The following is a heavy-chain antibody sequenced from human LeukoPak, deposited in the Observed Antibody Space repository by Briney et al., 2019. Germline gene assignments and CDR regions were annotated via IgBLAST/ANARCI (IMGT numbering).Heavy chain of an antibody. V-gene: IGHV3-30*02. D-gene: IGHD3-10*01. J-gene: IGHJ5*02. Sequence: PGGSLRLSCAASGFTFSSYAMHWVRQAPGKGLEWVAFIRYDGSNKYNADSVKGRFTISRDNAKNSLYLQMNSLRAEDTAVYYCASRGKLLWFGEGWFDPWGQGTLVTVSS. CDR2: IRYDGSNK. CDR1: GFTFSSYA. CDR3: ASRGKLLWFGEGWFDP.